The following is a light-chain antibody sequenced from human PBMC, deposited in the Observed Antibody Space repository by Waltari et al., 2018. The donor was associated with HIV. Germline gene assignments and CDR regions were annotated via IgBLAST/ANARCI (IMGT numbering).Light chain of an antibody. CDR3: AAWDDSLNGVV. CDR1: SSNIGSNT. J-gene: IGLJ2*01. V-gene: IGLV1-44*01. Sequence: VLIQPPSASWTPGQRVTIPCSGSSSNIGSNTAKCSQQPPGTAPKLRIYSNNRRPSGVPDRFSGSKSGTSASLAISGLQSEDEADYYCAAWDDSLNGVVFGGGTKLTVL. CDR2: SNN.